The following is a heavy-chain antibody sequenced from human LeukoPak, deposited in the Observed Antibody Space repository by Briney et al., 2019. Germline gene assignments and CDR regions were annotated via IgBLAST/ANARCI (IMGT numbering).Heavy chain of an antibody. V-gene: IGHV4-39*01. CDR1: GGSLSSSSYY. D-gene: IGHD6-13*01. Sequence: SETLSLTCTVSGGSLSSSSYYWGWIRQPPGKGLEWIGSIYYSGSTYYNPSLKSRVTISVDTSKNQFSLKLSSVTAADTAVYYCARHEAAGLCDYWGQGTLVTVSS. CDR2: IYYSGST. J-gene: IGHJ4*02. CDR3: ARHEAAGLCDY.